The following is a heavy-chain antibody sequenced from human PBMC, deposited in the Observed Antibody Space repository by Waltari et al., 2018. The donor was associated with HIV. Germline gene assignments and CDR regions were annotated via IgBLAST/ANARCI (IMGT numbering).Heavy chain of an antibody. Sequence: QLRLQESGPRLVKPSETLSLTCSVSGGSISSNVYHWGWIRQSPGKGLEWIGSIYYTGNTYYKPSLKRRVTISIDTSKNQFSLRLTSVIAADTAIYYCVAQDYSDSVDWWGQGTLVTVFS. J-gene: IGHJ4*02. CDR2: IYYTGNT. CDR3: VAQDYSDSVDW. CDR1: GGSISSNVYH. D-gene: IGHD4-17*01. V-gene: IGHV4-39*07.